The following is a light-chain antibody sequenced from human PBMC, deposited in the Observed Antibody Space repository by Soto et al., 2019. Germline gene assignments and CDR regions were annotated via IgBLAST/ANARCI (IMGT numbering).Light chain of an antibody. V-gene: IGKV3-20*01. Sequence: MVLTQSPGTLSWSPGERATLSCRASQSVSSSYLALYQQKPGQAPRLLIYGASSRATGIPDRFSGSGSGTDFTLTISRLEPEDFAVYYCQQYGSSPPLTFGGGTKVDI. CDR3: QQYGSSPPLT. J-gene: IGKJ4*01. CDR1: QSVSSSY. CDR2: GAS.